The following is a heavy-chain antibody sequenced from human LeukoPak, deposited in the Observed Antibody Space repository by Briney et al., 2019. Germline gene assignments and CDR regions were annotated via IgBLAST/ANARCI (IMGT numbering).Heavy chain of an antibody. V-gene: IGHV3-21*01. D-gene: IGHD6-19*01. Sequence: PGGSLRLSCAASGFTFSSYSMNRVRQAPGKGLEWVSSISSGSSYIYYADSVKGRFTISRDNAKNSLYLQMNSLRAEDTAVYYCARDGDYSSGWRYWGQGTLVTVSS. J-gene: IGHJ4*02. CDR2: ISSGSSYI. CDR3: ARDGDYSSGWRY. CDR1: GFTFSSYS.